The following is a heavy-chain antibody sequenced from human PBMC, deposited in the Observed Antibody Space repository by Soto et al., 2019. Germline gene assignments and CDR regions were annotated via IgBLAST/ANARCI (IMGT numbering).Heavy chain of an antibody. CDR3: ASEPSTIGMPNWFDP. D-gene: IGHD1-1*01. CDR2: INADNGNT. Sequence: ASVKVSCKASGHTFTSYVIHWVRQTPGQGLEWMGWINADNGNTKYSQNFQGRVTMTRDTSANTAYLELSSLRSEDTAVFYCASEPSTIGMPNWFDPWGQGTLVTVSS. V-gene: IGHV1-3*01. CDR1: GHTFTSYV. J-gene: IGHJ5*02.